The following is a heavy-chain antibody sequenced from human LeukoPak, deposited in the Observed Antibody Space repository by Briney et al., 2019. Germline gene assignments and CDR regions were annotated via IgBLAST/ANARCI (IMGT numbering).Heavy chain of an antibody. CDR2: IYYSGST. D-gene: IGHD5-12*01. CDR1: GGSISSSSYY. V-gene: IGHV4-39*01. Sequence: SETLSLTCTVSGGSISSSSYYWGWIRQPPGKGLEWIGSIYYSGSTYYNPSLKSRVTISVDTSKNQFSLKLSSVTDADTAVYYCARVANGWFDPWGQGTLVTVSS. J-gene: IGHJ5*02. CDR3: ARVANGWFDP.